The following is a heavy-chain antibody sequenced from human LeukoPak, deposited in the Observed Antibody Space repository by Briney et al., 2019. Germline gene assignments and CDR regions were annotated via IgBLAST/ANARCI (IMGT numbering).Heavy chain of an antibody. CDR3: ARYRHLGY. Sequence: GGSLRLSCAASGFIVSGDFMSWVRQAPGKGLEWVSVIYSDGSTYYADSVKGRFTISRDNSKNTLDLQMTGLRAEDTAVYYCARYRHLGYWGQGTLVTVSS. V-gene: IGHV3-53*01. CDR2: IYSDGST. CDR1: GFIVSGDF. J-gene: IGHJ4*02.